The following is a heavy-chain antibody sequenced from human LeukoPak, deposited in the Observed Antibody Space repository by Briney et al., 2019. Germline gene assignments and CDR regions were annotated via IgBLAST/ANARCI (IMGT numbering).Heavy chain of an antibody. D-gene: IGHD6-19*01. V-gene: IGHV4-31*03. CDR3: ARSSGWRDAFDF. Sequence: KASETLSLTCSVSGGSISISDFYWNWSRQLPGRGLEWIVYTYNSGNTYYNPSFGSRVTISTDTSMNQFFLKSHSVTAADTAVYYCARSSGWRDAFDFWGRGTMVTVSS. J-gene: IGHJ3*01. CDR1: GGSISISDFY. CDR2: TYNSGNT.